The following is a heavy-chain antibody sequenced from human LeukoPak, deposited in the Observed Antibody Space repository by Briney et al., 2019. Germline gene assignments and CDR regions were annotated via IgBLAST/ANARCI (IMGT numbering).Heavy chain of an antibody. D-gene: IGHD1-26*01. CDR1: GFTFSIYA. CDR2: IKQDGSEE. CDR3: ARDSGSLDY. V-gene: IGHV3-7*01. J-gene: IGHJ4*02. Sequence: PGGSLRLSCAASGFTFSIYAMSWVRQAPGKGLEWVANIKQDGSEEYYVDSVKGRFTISRDNAKNSLYLQMNSLRAEDTAVYYCARDSGSLDYWGQGTLVTVSS.